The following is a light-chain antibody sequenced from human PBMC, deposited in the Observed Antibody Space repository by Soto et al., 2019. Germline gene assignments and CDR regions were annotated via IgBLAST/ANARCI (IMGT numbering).Light chain of an antibody. CDR3: QQYGTSPYT. CDR1: QSVSSRN. V-gene: IGKV3-20*01. Sequence: EIVLTQSPGTLSLSPGERATLSCRASQSVSSRNLAWYQQKTGKAPRLLMYDISGRATGTPDRFSGSGSGTDFTLTISRLEPEDFAVFYCQQYGTSPYTFGQGTKLEIK. CDR2: DIS. J-gene: IGKJ2*01.